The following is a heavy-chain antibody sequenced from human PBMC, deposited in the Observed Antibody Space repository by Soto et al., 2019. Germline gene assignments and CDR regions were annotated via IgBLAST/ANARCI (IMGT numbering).Heavy chain of an antibody. CDR3: AKDLDY. J-gene: IGHJ4*02. Sequence: QVRLVESGGGVVQPGRSLRLSCAASGFTFSSYGMHWVRQAPGKGLEWVAVISYDGSNKYYADSVKGRFTISRDNSKNTLYLQMNSLRAEDTAVYYCAKDLDYWGQGTLVTVSS. CDR1: GFTFSSYG. CDR2: ISYDGSNK. V-gene: IGHV3-30*18.